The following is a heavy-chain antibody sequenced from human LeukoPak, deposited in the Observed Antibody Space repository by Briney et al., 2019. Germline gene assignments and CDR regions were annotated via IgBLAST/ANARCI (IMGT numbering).Heavy chain of an antibody. CDR1: GYTFTSYG. V-gene: IGHV1-18*01. J-gene: IGHJ4*02. CDR3: ARAYDFWSGYPSGDY. Sequence: ASVKVSCKASGYTFTSYGISWVRQAPGQGPEWMGWISAYNGNTNYAQKLQGRVTMTTDTSMSTAYMELRSLRSDDTAVYYCARAYDFWSGYPSGDYWGQGTLVTVSS. CDR2: ISAYNGNT. D-gene: IGHD3-3*01.